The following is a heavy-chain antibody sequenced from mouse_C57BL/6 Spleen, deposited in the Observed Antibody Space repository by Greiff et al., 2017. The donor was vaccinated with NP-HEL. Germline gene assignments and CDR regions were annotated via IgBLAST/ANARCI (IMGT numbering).Heavy chain of an antibody. V-gene: IGHV5-4*01. CDR2: ISDGGSYT. Sequence: EVMLVESGGGLVKPGGSLKLSCAASGFTFSSYAMSWVRQTPEKRLEWVATISDGGSYTYYPDNVKGRFTISRDNAKNNLYLQMSHLKSEDTAMYYCAREGDDPYYFDYWGQGTTLTVSS. CDR3: AREGDDPYYFDY. J-gene: IGHJ2*01. CDR1: GFTFSSYA.